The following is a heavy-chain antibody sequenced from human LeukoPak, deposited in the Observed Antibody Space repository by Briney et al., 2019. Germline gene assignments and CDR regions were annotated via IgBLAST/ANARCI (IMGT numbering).Heavy chain of an antibody. J-gene: IGHJ4*02. D-gene: IGHD3-10*01. V-gene: IGHV3-15*01. CDR3: TTEFGSGYYFDY. CDR1: GFTFSNAW. Sequence: GGSLTLSCAASGFTFSNAWMSWVRQAPGKGLEWVGRIKSRTNGGTPDYAAPVKGRFTISRDDAKNTLYLQMNSLKTEDTAVYYCTTEFGSGYYFDYWGQGTLVTVSS. CDR2: IKSRTNGGTP.